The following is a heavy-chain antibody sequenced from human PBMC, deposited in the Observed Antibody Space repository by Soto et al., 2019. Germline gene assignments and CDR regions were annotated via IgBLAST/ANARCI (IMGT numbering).Heavy chain of an antibody. D-gene: IGHD3-9*01. CDR3: AREGGVYDMPRVFDY. Sequence: GGSLRLSCAASGFTFSSYSMNWVRQAPGKGLEWVSYISSSSSTIYYADSVKGRFTISRDNAKNSLYLQMNSLRDEDTAVYYCAREGGVYDMPRVFDYWGQGTLVTVSS. V-gene: IGHV3-48*02. CDR2: ISSSSSTI. CDR1: GFTFSSYS. J-gene: IGHJ4*02.